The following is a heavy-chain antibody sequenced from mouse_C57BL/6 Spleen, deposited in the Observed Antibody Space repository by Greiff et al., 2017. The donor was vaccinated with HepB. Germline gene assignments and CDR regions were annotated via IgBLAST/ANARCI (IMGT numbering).Heavy chain of an antibody. Sequence: EVKLQESGPGLVKPSQSLSLTCSVTGYSITSGYYWNWIRQFPGNKLEWMGYISYDGSNNYNPSLKNRISITRDTSKNQFFLKLNSVTTEDTATYYCARAYYPRGFAYWGQGTLVTVSA. CDR1: GYSITSGYY. J-gene: IGHJ3*01. CDR3: ARAYYPRGFAY. CDR2: ISYDGSN. V-gene: IGHV3-6*01. D-gene: IGHD2-10*01.